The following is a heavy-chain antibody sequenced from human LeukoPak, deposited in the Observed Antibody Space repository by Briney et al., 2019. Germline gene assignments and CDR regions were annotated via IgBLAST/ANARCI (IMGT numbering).Heavy chain of an antibody. CDR2: ISSSSSYI. D-gene: IGHD4-17*01. J-gene: IGHJ3*02. CDR3: ASIPTVTTGLVANDAFDI. CDR1: GFTFSSYS. V-gene: IGHV3-21*01. Sequence: GGSLRLSCAASGFTFSSYSMNWVRQAPGKGLEWVSSISSSSSYIYYADSVKGRFTISRDNAKNSLYLQMNSLRAEDTAVYYCASIPTVTTGLVANDAFDIWGQGTMVTVSS.